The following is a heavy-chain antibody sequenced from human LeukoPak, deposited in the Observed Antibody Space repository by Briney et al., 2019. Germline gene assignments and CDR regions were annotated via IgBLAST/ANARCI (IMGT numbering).Heavy chain of an antibody. Sequence: SETLSLTCTVSGVSINSGDYYWSWIRQPAGKGLEWIGRIFASGNTNYSPSLKSRVTISVDTSKNQFSLNLSSVTAADTAVYYCARAYDSRGYMRRGFGYWGQGTLVTVSS. CDR3: ARAYDSRGYMRRGFGY. CDR2: IFASGNT. J-gene: IGHJ4*02. CDR1: GVSINSGDYY. V-gene: IGHV4-61*02. D-gene: IGHD3-22*01.